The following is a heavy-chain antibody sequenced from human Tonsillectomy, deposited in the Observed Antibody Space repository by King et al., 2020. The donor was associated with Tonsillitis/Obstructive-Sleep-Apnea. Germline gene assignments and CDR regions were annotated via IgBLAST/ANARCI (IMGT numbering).Heavy chain of an antibody. CDR1: GCTATSNY. V-gene: IGHV3-66*01. CDR3: ARGGTIGSRRDQGY. Sequence: VQLVESGGGLVQPGGSLRLSCVGPGCTATSNYMTWVSQAPGKGLGWVTVIYSDDSTQYADSLKGRLIISKDQSQNTLYLRMNRLTVDDTAVYYCARGGTIGSRRDQGYRGQGTLVTVSS. J-gene: IGHJ4*02. CDR2: IYSDDST. D-gene: IGHD3-16*01.